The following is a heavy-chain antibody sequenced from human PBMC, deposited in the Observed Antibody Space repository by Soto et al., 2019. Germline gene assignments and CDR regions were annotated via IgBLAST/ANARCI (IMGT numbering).Heavy chain of an antibody. Sequence: PGGSLRLSCVASGFIFSSFGMHWVRQAPGKGLEWVRFIANDGSNEYSADSVKGRFTISRDNSKNTLYLQMNSLRAEETAVYYCVKNVRLSYHYFGLDVWGQGTTVTVSS. CDR3: VKNVRLSYHYFGLDV. J-gene: IGHJ6*02. V-gene: IGHV3-30*02. CDR2: IANDGSNE. D-gene: IGHD3-16*02. CDR1: GFIFSSFG.